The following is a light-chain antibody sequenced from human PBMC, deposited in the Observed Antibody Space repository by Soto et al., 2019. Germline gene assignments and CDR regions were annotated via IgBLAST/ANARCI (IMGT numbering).Light chain of an antibody. CDR1: QSITRF. Sequence: DIQMTQSPSSLSASVGDRVTITCRASQSITRFLNWYQQKPGKAPKLLIYAASSLQSGVPSRFSSSGSGTDFTLTISSLQPEDFATYYCQQNYSPPPITFGQGTRLEIK. CDR2: AAS. V-gene: IGKV1-39*01. J-gene: IGKJ5*01. CDR3: QQNYSPPPIT.